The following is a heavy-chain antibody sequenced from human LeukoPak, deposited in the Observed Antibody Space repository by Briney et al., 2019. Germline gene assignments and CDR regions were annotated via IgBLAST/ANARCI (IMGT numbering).Heavy chain of an antibody. J-gene: IGHJ3*02. D-gene: IGHD3-22*01. CDR1: GFTFSSYA. Sequence: GGSLRLSCAASGFTFSSYAMSWVRQAPGKGLEWVSAISGSGGSTYYADSVKGRFTISRDNSKNTLYLQMNSLRAEDTAVYYCAKWADYYDSSGPTPFDIWGQGTMVTVSP. CDR3: AKWADYYDSSGPTPFDI. CDR2: ISGSGGST. V-gene: IGHV3-23*01.